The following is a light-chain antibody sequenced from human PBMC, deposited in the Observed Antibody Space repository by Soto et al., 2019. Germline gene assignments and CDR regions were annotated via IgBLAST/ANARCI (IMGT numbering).Light chain of an antibody. Sequence: EIVMTQSPATLSVSPGERATLSCRASQSVSSNLAWYQQKPGQAPRLLIYGASTRATGIPVRFSGSGSGTEFTLTISSLQPEDFAVYYCQQYNNWPLTFGGGTKVEIK. CDR2: GAS. V-gene: IGKV3-15*01. CDR3: QQYNNWPLT. J-gene: IGKJ4*01. CDR1: QSVSSN.